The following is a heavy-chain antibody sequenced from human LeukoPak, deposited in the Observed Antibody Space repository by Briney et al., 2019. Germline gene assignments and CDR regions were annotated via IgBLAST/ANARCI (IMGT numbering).Heavy chain of an antibody. V-gene: IGHV3-48*01. D-gene: IGHD3-22*01. CDR3: ARDPGPYYYDSSGSYYFDY. J-gene: IGHJ4*02. CDR1: GFTFSSYS. Sequence: GGSLRLSCAASGFTFSSYSMNWVRQAPGKGLEWVSYSSSSSSTIYYADSVKGRFTISRDNAKNSLYLQMNSLRAEDTAVYYCARDPGPYYYDSSGSYYFDYWGQGTLVTVSS. CDR2: SSSSSSTI.